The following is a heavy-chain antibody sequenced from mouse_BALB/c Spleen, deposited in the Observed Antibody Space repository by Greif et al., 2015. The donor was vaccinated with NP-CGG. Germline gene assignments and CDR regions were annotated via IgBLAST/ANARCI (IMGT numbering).Heavy chain of an antibody. V-gene: IGHV5-17*02. CDR3: ARESIYYDYERNYAMDY. Sequence: EVKLVESGGGLVQPGGSRKLSCAASGFTFSSFGMHWVRQAPEKGLEWVAYISSGSSTIYYADTVKGRFTISRDNPKNTLFLQMTSLRSEDTAMYYCARESIYYDYERNYAMDYWGQGTSVTVSS. D-gene: IGHD2-4*01. J-gene: IGHJ4*01. CDR1: GFTFSSFG. CDR2: ISSGSSTI.